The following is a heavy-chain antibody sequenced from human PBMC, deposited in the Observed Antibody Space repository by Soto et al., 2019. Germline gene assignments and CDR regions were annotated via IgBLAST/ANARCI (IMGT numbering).Heavy chain of an antibody. CDR1: GYTFTSYA. D-gene: IGHD2-21*02. J-gene: IGHJ5*02. CDR2: INAGNGNT. CDR3: ARDVTGWGHNWFDP. Sequence: GASVKVSCKASGYTFTSYAMHWVRQAPGQRLEWMGWINAGNGNTKYSQKFQGRVTITRDTSASTAYMELSSLRSEDTAVYYCARDVTGWGHNWFDPWGQGTLVTVSS. V-gene: IGHV1-3*01.